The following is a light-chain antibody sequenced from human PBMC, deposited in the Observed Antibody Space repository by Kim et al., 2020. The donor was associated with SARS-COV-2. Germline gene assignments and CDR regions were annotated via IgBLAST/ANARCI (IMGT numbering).Light chain of an antibody. V-gene: IGLV1-51*01. J-gene: IGLJ3*02. CDR2: DND. Sequence: QSVLTQPPSVSGAPGHKVTISCSGSRSNIGNNPVSWYQQFPGTAPRLITYDNDKRPSGIPDRFSSSKSGTSATLGITGLRTGDEADYYCATWDSSLSVGVFGGGTKVTVL. CDR3: ATWDSSLSVGV. CDR1: RSNIGNNP.